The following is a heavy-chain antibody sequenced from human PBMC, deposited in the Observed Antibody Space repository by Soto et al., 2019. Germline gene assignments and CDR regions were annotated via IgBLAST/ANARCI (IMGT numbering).Heavy chain of an antibody. Sequence: GGSLRLSCAASGFTFSSYGMHWVRQAPGKGLEWVAVIWYDGSNKYYADSVKGRFTISRDNSKNTLYLQMNSLRAEYTAVYYCARKAAAGFNWFDPWGQGTLVTVSS. V-gene: IGHV3-33*01. CDR2: IWYDGSNK. CDR3: ARKAAAGFNWFDP. J-gene: IGHJ5*02. D-gene: IGHD6-13*01. CDR1: GFTFSSYG.